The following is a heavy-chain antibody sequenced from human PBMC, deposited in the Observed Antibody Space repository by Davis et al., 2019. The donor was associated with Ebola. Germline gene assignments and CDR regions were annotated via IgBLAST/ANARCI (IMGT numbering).Heavy chain of an antibody. J-gene: IGHJ3*02. D-gene: IGHD2-21*02. CDR2: IRDSGVPT. CDR1: GFNFNIYT. Sequence: GESLKISCAASGFNFNIYTMSWVRQAPGKGLEWVASIRDSGVPTFYADSVKGRFTISRDNVKNSLYLQMNSLTDEDRAVYYCARGVDYGFDIWGQGTMVTVSS. V-gene: IGHV3-21*01. CDR3: ARGVDYGFDI.